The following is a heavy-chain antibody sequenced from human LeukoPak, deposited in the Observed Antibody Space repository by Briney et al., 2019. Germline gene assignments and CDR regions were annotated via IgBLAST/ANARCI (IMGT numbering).Heavy chain of an antibody. J-gene: IGHJ4*02. CDR1: GGSISSYY. Sequence: PSETLSLTCTVSGGSISSYYWSWIRQPPGKGLEWIGYIYYSGSTNYNPSLKSRVTISVDTSKNQFSLKLSSVTAADTAVYYCAIASYGSPFDYWGQGTLVTVSS. CDR3: AIASYGSPFDY. D-gene: IGHD5-18*01. CDR2: IYYSGST. V-gene: IGHV4-59*08.